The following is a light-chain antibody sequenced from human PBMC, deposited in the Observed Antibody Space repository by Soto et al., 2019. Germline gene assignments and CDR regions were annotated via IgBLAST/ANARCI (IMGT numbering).Light chain of an antibody. CDR1: QSVASNY. V-gene: IGKV3-20*01. Sequence: EIVLTQSPGTLSLSPGERATLSRRASQSVASNYLAWYQQKPGQAPRVLIYVASSRASGIPDRFSGSGSGTDFALAISRLEPEDFAVYYCQQYGLSHTFGQGTKLEIK. J-gene: IGKJ2*01. CDR3: QQYGLSHT. CDR2: VAS.